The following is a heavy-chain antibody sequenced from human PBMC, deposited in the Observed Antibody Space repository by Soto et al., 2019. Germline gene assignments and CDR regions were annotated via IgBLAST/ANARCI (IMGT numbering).Heavy chain of an antibody. CDR3: ARDFKESQYYYYCMDV. D-gene: IGHD3-10*01. Sequence: EVQLVESGGGLVKPGGSLRLSCVVSGFTFSSYSMNWVRQAPGKGLEWVSSISSGGEYTYYADSVKGRFTISRDNAKNSVNMQMNSLTAEDTAFYYCARDFKESQYYYYCMDVWGKGTTVTVSS. CDR1: GFTFSSYS. V-gene: IGHV3-21*06. J-gene: IGHJ6*03. CDR2: ISSGGEYT.